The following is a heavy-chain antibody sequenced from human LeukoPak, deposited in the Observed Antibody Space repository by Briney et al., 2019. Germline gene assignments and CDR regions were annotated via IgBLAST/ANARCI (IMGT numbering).Heavy chain of an antibody. CDR1: GFTFTNHA. D-gene: IGHD2-8*01. Sequence: GGSLRLSCAASGFTFTNHAMAWVRLAPGKGLEWVSRINEDATIISYADSVKGRFTISRDNAKNTVSLQMSCLRAEDTAVYYCVRDLILVWTPGDDFDHWGQGTLVTVSS. V-gene: IGHV3-74*01. J-gene: IGHJ4*02. CDR3: VRDLILVWTPGDDFDH. CDR2: INEDATII.